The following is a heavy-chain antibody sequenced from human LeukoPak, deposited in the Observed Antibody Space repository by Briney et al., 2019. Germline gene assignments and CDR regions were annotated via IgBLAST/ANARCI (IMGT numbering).Heavy chain of an antibody. CDR2: IDPNTGQT. V-gene: IGHV1-2*02. D-gene: IGHD5-18*01. CDR3: ARVVGQGTAMPSRDLFDY. J-gene: IGHJ4*02. Sequence: ASVKVSCKASGYTFTAYCIHWVRQAPGQGLEWMGWIDPNTGQTDSAQKFQGRVTVTRDTSINTAYMDLSSLRSDDTAVYYCARVVGQGTAMPSRDLFDYWGQGTLVTVSS. CDR1: GYTFTAYC.